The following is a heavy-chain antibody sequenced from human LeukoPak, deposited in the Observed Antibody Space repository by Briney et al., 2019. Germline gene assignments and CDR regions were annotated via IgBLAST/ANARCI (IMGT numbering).Heavy chain of an antibody. V-gene: IGHV3-48*03. CDR1: GFTFSSYE. CDR3: ARDWDDIVGATTRYYYGMDV. Sequence: PGGSLRLSCAASGFTFSSYEMNWVRQAPGKGLEWVSYISSSGSTIYYADSVKGRFTISRDNAKNLLYLQMNSLRAEDTAVYYCARDWDDIVGATTRYYYGMDVWGQGTTVTVSS. D-gene: IGHD1-26*01. CDR2: ISSSGSTI. J-gene: IGHJ6*02.